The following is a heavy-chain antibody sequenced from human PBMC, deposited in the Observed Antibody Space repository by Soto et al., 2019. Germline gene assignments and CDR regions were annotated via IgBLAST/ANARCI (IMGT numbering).Heavy chain of an antibody. V-gene: IGHV3-23*01. CDR3: GKDPNGDYVGGFEF. CDR1: GFTFSSYS. CDR2: ISASGSRT. D-gene: IGHD4-17*01. J-gene: IGHJ3*01. Sequence: GGSLRLSCAASGFTFSSYSMNWVRQAPGKGLEWVSGISASGSRTFYADSVKGRFTVSRDFSKNTLSLQMDSLRAEDTAVYFCGKDPNGDYVGGFEFWGPGTMVTVSS.